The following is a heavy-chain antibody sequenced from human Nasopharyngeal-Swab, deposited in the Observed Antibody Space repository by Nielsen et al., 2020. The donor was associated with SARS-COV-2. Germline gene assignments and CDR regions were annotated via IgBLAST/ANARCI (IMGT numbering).Heavy chain of an antibody. J-gene: IGHJ4*02. D-gene: IGHD6-6*01. CDR3: ARSLRGSSLHY. V-gene: IGHV3-21*01. Sequence: LSLTCAAPGFTFSSYSMNWVRQAPGKGLEWVSSISSSSSYIYYADSVKGRFTISRDNAKNSLYLQMNSLRAEDTAVYYCARSLRGSSLHYWGQGTLVTVSS. CDR2: ISSSSSYI. CDR1: GFTFSSYS.